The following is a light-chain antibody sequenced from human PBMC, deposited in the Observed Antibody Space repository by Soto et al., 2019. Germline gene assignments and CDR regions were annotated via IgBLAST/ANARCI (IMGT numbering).Light chain of an antibody. V-gene: IGKV1-6*01. CDR3: LQDYTFPLT. CDR2: AAS. J-gene: IGKJ4*01. CDR1: QAIRND. Sequence: IQMTQSRSSLSASVGDRVTITCRASQAIRNDLGWYQQKTGKAPELLIYAASTLQSGVPSRFRGSGSGTDFTLTINSLQPEDFPTYYCLQDYTFPLTFGGGTKVDIK.